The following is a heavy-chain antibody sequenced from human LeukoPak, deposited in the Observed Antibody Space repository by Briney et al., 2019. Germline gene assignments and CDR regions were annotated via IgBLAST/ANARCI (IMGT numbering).Heavy chain of an antibody. D-gene: IGHD4-17*01. CDR2: IYSSAGT. CDR3: ARGRNQNYGDYKNYFDY. CDR1: GGSISSGDYS. Sequence: SETLSLTCTVSGGSISSGDYSWSWIRQPPGKGLEWIGYIYSSAGTYYNPSLKSRVTISVDTSKNQFSLKLISVTAADTAVYYCARGRNQNYGDYKNYFDYWGQGTLVTVSS. J-gene: IGHJ4*02. V-gene: IGHV4-30-4*01.